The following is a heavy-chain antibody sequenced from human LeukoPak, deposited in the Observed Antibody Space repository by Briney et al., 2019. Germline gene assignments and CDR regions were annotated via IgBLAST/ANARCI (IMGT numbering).Heavy chain of an antibody. V-gene: IGHV3-30*03. CDR1: GFSIYTYG. J-gene: IGHJ5*02. D-gene: IGHD1-14*01. CDR3: ARRALRGQTVRGGHHLGP. Sequence: GGSLRLSCVASGFSIYTYGMNWVRQAPGKGLEWVATISDDGLNTYYSDSVKGRFTISRDDSNNALSLEMTSLRSEDTAIYYCARRALRGQTVRGGHHLGPWGLGTLVAVSS. CDR2: ISDDGLNT.